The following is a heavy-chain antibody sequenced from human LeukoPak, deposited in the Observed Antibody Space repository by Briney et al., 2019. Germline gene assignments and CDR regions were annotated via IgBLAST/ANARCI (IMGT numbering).Heavy chain of an antibody. V-gene: IGHV3-30-3*01. CDR1: GFTFSSYA. CDR2: ISYDGSNK. J-gene: IGHJ5*02. Sequence: GGSLRLSCAASGFTFSSYAMHWVRQAPDKGLEWVAVISYDGSNKYYADSVKGRFTISRDNSKNTLYLQMNSLRAEDTAVYYCARGGSIWLQLWWFDPWGQGTLVTVSS. D-gene: IGHD5-24*01. CDR3: ARGGSIWLQLWWFDP.